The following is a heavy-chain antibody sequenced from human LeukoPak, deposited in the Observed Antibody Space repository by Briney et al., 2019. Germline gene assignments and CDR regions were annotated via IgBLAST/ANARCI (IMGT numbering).Heavy chain of an antibody. J-gene: IGHJ4*02. CDR3: ARQDTAMVYYFDY. V-gene: IGHV3-53*01. D-gene: IGHD5-18*01. CDR1: GFTVSSNY. CDR2: IYSGGST. Sequence: RGSLRLSCAASGFTVSSNYMSWVRQAPGKGLEWVSVIYSGGSTYYADSVKGRFTISRDNSKNTLYLQMNSLRAEDTAVYYCARQDTAMVYYFDYWGQGTLLTVSS.